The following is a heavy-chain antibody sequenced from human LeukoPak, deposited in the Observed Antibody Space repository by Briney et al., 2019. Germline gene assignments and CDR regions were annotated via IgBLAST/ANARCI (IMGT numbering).Heavy chain of an antibody. CDR2: INPSGGST. CDR3: ARDSPLRYYDSSGYHY. Sequence: ASVKVSCKASGYTFTSYYMHWVRQAPGQGLEWMGIINPSGGSTSYAQKFQGRVTMTRDMSTSTVYMELRSLRSDDTAVYYCARDSPLRYYDSSGYHYWGQGTLVTVSS. CDR1: GYTFTSYY. V-gene: IGHV1-46*01. J-gene: IGHJ4*02. D-gene: IGHD3-22*01.